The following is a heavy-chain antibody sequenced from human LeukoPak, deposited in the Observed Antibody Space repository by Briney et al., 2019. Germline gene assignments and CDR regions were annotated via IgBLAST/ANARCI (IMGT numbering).Heavy chain of an antibody. CDR1: GGSISSHY. Sequence: PSETLSLTCTVSGGSISSHYWSWIRQPPGKGLEWIGYIYYSGSTNYNPSLKSRVTISVDTSKNQSSLKLSSVTAADTAVYYCARAPNRYCSSTSCSSNWFDPWGQGTLVTVSS. CDR3: ARAPNRYCSSTSCSSNWFDP. J-gene: IGHJ5*02. D-gene: IGHD2-2*01. CDR2: IYYSGST. V-gene: IGHV4-59*11.